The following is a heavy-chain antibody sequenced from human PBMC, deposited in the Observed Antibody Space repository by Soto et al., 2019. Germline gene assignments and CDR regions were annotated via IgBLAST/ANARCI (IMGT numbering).Heavy chain of an antibody. CDR3: AQIPNNYQYDWFDP. Sequence: QITLKESGPTLVKPTQTLTLTCTFSGFSLTTRGVGVGWIRQPPGKALECLALIYWDDDKRYSPSLQSRLSTTKDTSKNQVVLTMPNVDPVDTATYYCAQIPNNYQYDWFDPWGQGTLVAVSS. CDR1: GFSLTTRGVG. CDR2: IYWDDDK. J-gene: IGHJ5*02. D-gene: IGHD3-16*01. V-gene: IGHV2-5*02.